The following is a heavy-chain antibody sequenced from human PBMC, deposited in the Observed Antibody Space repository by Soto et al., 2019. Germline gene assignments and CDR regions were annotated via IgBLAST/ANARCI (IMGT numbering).Heavy chain of an antibody. CDR2: INHSGST. Sequence: QVQLQQWGAGLLKPSETLSLTCAVYGGSFSGYYWSWIRQPPGKGLEWIGEINHSGSTNYNPSLKRRVTIAVDTSQNQFSLKLSSVTAADTAVYYCARGSTTVTTPNYYFDYWGQGTLVTVSS. CDR3: ARGSTTVTTPNYYFDY. V-gene: IGHV4-34*01. D-gene: IGHD4-17*01. J-gene: IGHJ4*02. CDR1: GGSFSGYY.